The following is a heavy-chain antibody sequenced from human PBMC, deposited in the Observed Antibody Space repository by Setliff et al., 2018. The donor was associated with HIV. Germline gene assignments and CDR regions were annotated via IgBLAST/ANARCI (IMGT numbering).Heavy chain of an antibody. D-gene: IGHD3-22*01. CDR2: INHSGSP. J-gene: IGHJ4*02. Sequence: SETLSLTCVVYNGSFSGHYWSWIRQPPGKGLEWIGEINHSGSPNYNSSLKSRVTISLDTSKNQFSLKLSSVTAADTAVYYCASLLSRGYYYDRSGYSYRDYWGQGALVTVSS. CDR1: NGSFSGHY. V-gene: IGHV4-34*01. CDR3: ASLLSRGYYYDRSGYSYRDY.